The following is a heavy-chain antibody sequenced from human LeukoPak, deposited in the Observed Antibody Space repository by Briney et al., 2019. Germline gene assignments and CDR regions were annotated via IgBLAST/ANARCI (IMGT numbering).Heavy chain of an antibody. J-gene: IGHJ4*02. CDR2: ISGWGGDT. V-gene: IGHV3-23*01. D-gene: IGHD3-10*01. CDR3: ARWFGEPPNFDC. Sequence: GGSLRLSCAASGFTLSSHAVSWVRQASGKGLEWVSAISGWGGDTFYADSVKGRFSPPTDNSDKRAFLQMNSLRAEGTAMYYCARWFGEPPNFDCWGQGTLVTVSS. CDR1: GFTLSSHA.